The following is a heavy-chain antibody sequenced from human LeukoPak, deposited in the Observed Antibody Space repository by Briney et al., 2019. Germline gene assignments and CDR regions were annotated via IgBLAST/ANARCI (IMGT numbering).Heavy chain of an antibody. J-gene: IGHJ4*02. Sequence: GGSLRLSCAASGLTFSSYSMNWVRQAPGKGLEWVASISRSSTYIYYADSVKGRFTISRDNAENSLYLQMNSLRAEDTAVYYCARGEYYYDSSGSMRFDYWGQGTLLTVSS. V-gene: IGHV3-21*01. CDR2: ISRSSTYI. CDR1: GLTFSSYS. D-gene: IGHD3-22*01. CDR3: ARGEYYYDSSGSMRFDY.